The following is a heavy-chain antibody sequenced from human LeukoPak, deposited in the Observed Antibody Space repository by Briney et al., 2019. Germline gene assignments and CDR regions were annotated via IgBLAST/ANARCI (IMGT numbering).Heavy chain of an antibody. CDR2: INHSGST. CDR3: ARQFLYDILTGYPNRAFDI. J-gene: IGHJ3*02. D-gene: IGHD3-9*01. Sequence: SETLSLTCAVYGGSFSGYYWSWIRQPPGKGLEWIGEINHSGSTNYNPSLKSRVTISVDTSKNQFSLKLSSVTAADTAVYYCARQFLYDILTGYPNRAFDIWGQGTMVTVSS. CDR1: GGSFSGYY. V-gene: IGHV4-34*01.